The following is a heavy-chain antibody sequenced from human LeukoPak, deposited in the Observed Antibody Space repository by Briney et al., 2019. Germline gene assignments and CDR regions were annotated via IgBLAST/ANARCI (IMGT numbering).Heavy chain of an antibody. CDR1: GGSISSYY. D-gene: IGHD6-19*01. CDR3: ARRGYSTGWYYFDY. CDR2: IYSSGST. J-gene: IGHJ4*02. V-gene: IGHV4-59*08. Sequence: SETLSLTCTVSGGSISSYYWSWIRQPPGKGLEWIGYIYSSGSTNYNPSLESRVTISVDTSKNQFSLKLSSVTAADTAVYYCARRGYSTGWYYFDYWGQGTQVTVSS.